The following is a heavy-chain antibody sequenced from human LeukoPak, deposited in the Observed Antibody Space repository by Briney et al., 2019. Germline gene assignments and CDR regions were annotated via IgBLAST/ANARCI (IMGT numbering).Heavy chain of an antibody. Sequence: SETLSLTCAVYGGSLSGYYWSWIRQPPGKGLEWIGEINHSGSTNYNPSLESRVTILVDTSKNQFSLKLSSVTAADTAVYYCARGHSPVTTKVSYFQHWGQGTLVTVSS. CDR3: ARGHSPVTTKVSYFQH. J-gene: IGHJ1*01. V-gene: IGHV4-34*01. D-gene: IGHD4-17*01. CDR1: GGSLSGYY. CDR2: INHSGST.